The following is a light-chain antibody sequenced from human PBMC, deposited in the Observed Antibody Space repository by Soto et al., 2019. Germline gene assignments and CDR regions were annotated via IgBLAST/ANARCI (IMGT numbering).Light chain of an antibody. CDR2: CAS. V-gene: IGKV3-20*01. Sequence: EIVMTQSPGTLSLSPGERATLSCRASQSVSSSYLAWYKHKPGQAPRLLIYCASSRATGIPDRFSGSGSGTDFTLTISRLEPEDFAVYYCQQYGSASWTFGKGTKVDVK. CDR1: QSVSSSY. J-gene: IGKJ1*01. CDR3: QQYGSASWT.